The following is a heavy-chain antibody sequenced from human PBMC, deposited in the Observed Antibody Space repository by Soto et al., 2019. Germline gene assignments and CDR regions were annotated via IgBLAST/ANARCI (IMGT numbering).Heavy chain of an antibody. D-gene: IGHD3-22*01. J-gene: IGHJ2*01. CDR2: ISGSGGST. Sequence: EVQLLESGGGLVQPGGSLRLSCAASGFTFSSYAMSWVRQAPGKGLEWVSAISGSGGSTYYADSVKGRFTISRDNSKNPLYLQMNSLRAEDTAVYYCAKQDYYDSSGYSRAGWYFDLWGRGTLVTVSS. CDR1: GFTFSSYA. V-gene: IGHV3-23*01. CDR3: AKQDYYDSSGYSRAGWYFDL.